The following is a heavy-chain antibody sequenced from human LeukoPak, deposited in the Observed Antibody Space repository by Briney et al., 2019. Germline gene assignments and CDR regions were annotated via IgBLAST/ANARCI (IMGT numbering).Heavy chain of an antibody. CDR2: IWYDGSNK. CDR1: GFTFSSYG. D-gene: IGHD5-18*01. J-gene: IGHJ6*04. CDR3: AREGRDTAGSRLAEGV. V-gene: IGHV3-33*01. Sequence: PGRSLRLSCAASGFTFSSYGMHWVRQAPGKGLEWVAVIWYDGSNKYYADSVKGRFTISRDNSKNTLYLQMNSLRVEDTAVYYCAREGRDTAGSRLAEGVWGKGTTVTVSS.